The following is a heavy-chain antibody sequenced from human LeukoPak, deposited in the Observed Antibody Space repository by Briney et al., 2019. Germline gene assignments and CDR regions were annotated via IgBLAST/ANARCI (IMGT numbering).Heavy chain of an antibody. J-gene: IGHJ4*02. V-gene: IGHV3-23*01. CDR3: ANSPWNDEFNY. Sequence: SGGSLRLSCAVSGFTFSDYYMSWIRQAPGKGLEWVSAISGSGGSTYYADSVKGRFTISRDNSKNTLYLQMNSLRAEDTAVYYCANSPWNDEFNYWGQGTLVTVSS. CDR2: ISGSGGST. CDR1: GFTFSDYY. D-gene: IGHD1-1*01.